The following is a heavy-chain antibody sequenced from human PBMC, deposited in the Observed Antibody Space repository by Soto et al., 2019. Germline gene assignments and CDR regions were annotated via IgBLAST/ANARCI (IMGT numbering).Heavy chain of an antibody. CDR3: ARILRYCSSTSCYAAFDY. J-gene: IGHJ4*02. CDR2: IIPIFGTA. Sequence: SVKVSCKASGGTFSSYAISWVRQAPGQGLEWMGGIIPIFGTANYAQKFQGRVTITADESTSTAYMELSSLRSEDTAVYYCARILRYCSSTSCYAAFDYSGQATLVTVSS. V-gene: IGHV1-69*13. CDR1: GGTFSSYA. D-gene: IGHD2-2*01.